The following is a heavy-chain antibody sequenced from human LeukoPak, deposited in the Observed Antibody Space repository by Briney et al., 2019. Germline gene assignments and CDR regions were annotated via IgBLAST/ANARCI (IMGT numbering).Heavy chain of an antibody. V-gene: IGHV1-46*01. J-gene: IGHJ6*03. CDR2: INPSGGST. Sequence: ASVKVSCKASGYTFTSYYMHWVRQAPGQGLEWMGIINPSGGSTSYAQKFQGRVTMTRDMSTSTVYMQLSSLRSEDTAVYYCAREFWKSHYYYYMDVWGKGTTVTVSS. CDR3: AREFWKSHYYYYMDV. CDR1: GYTFTSYY. D-gene: IGHD3-3*01.